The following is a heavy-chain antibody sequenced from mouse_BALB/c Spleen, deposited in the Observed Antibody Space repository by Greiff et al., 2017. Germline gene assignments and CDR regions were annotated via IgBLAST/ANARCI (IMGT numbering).Heavy chain of an antibody. D-gene: IGHD1-1*01. V-gene: IGHV2-9-2*01. J-gene: IGHJ3*01. CDR2: IWTGGGT. CDR3: AIYGSSYEFAY. CDR1: GFSLTSYD. Sequence: VHLVESGPGLVAPSQSLSITCTVSGFSLTSYDISWIRQPPGKGLEWLGVIWTGGGTNYNSAFMSRLSISKDNSKSQVFLKMNSLQTDDTAMYYCAIYGSSYEFAYWGQGTLVTVSA.